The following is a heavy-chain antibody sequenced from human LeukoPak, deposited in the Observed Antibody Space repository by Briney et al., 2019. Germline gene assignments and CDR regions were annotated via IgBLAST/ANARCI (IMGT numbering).Heavy chain of an antibody. J-gene: IGHJ6*03. D-gene: IGHD5-12*01. Sequence: PSDTQSLTYTVSGGSINSGGYYWSWIRQHPGKAQEWIGYIYYSGSTYYNPSLKSRVTISVDTSKNQFSLKLSSVTAADTAVYYCARSWISTGYMDVWGKGTTVTVSS. CDR1: GGSINSGGYY. V-gene: IGHV4-31*03. CDR3: ARSWISTGYMDV. CDR2: IYYSGST.